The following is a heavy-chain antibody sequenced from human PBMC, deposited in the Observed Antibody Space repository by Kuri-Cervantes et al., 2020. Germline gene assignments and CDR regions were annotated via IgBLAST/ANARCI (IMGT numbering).Heavy chain of an antibody. D-gene: IGHD1-26*01. V-gene: IGHV1-46*01. J-gene: IGHJ3*02. CDR3: ARDLFPPGGGSYRTDAFDI. CDR1: GYTFTNFY. CDR2: INPSGGST. Sequence: ASVKVSCKASGYTFTNFYMHWVRQAPGQGLEWMGIINPSGGSTSYAQKFQGRVTMTRDTSTSTVYMELSSLRSEDTAVYYCARDLFPPGGGSYRTDAFDIWGQGTMVTVSS.